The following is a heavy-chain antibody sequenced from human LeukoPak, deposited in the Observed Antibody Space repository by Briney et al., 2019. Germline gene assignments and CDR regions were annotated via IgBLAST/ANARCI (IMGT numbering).Heavy chain of an antibody. V-gene: IGHV2-5*01. D-gene: IGHD2-21*02. Sequence: SGPTLVKPTHTLTLTCTFSGFSLSTSGVGVGWIRQPPGKALEWLALIYWNDDKRYSPSLTSRLTITKDTSKNQVVLTMTNMDPVDTATYYCAHRGGIWCGGDCSVFDYWGQGTLVTVSS. J-gene: IGHJ4*02. CDR3: AHRGGIWCGGDCSVFDY. CDR2: IYWNDDK. CDR1: GFSLSTSGVG.